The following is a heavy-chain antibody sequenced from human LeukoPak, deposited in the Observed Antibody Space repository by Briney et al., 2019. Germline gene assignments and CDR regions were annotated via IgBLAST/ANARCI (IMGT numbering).Heavy chain of an antibody. J-gene: IGHJ3*02. CDR3: AKDTAMVTAFDI. CDR2: ISGSGGST. D-gene: IGHD5-18*01. Sequence: GGSLRLSCAASGFTFSSYTMSWVRQAPGKGLEWVSTISGSGGSTYYADSVKGRFTISRDNSKNTLYLQMNSLRAEDTAVYYCAKDTAMVTAFDIWGQGTMVTVSS. CDR1: GFTFSSYT. V-gene: IGHV3-23*01.